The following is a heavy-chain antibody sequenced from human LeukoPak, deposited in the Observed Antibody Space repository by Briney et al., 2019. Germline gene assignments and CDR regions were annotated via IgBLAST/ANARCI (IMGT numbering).Heavy chain of an antibody. CDR3: DYRGE. J-gene: IGHJ4*02. CDR2: INEDGSKK. V-gene: IGHV3-7*05. CDR1: AFTFSSSW. D-gene: IGHD3-10*01. Sequence: PGGSLRLSCVASAFTFSSSWMNWDRQAPGKGLEWVANINEDGSKKSYVDSVKGRFTISRDNAKNSLYLQMNSLRAEDTAVYYCDYRGEWGQGILVTVSS.